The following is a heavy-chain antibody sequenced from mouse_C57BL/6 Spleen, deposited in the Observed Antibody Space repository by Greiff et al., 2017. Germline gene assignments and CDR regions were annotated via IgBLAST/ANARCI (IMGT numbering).Heavy chain of an antibody. Sequence: EVQLQQSGPGLVKPSQSLSLTCSVTGYSITSGYYWNWIRQFPGNKLEWMGYISYDGSNNYNPSHKNRISITHDTSKNQFFLKLNSVTTEDTATYYCARDGDYDYDGAPYWYFDVWGTGTTVTVSS. D-gene: IGHD2-4*01. CDR2: ISYDGSN. CDR3: ARDGDYDYDGAPYWYFDV. CDR1: GYSITSGYY. V-gene: IGHV3-6*01. J-gene: IGHJ1*03.